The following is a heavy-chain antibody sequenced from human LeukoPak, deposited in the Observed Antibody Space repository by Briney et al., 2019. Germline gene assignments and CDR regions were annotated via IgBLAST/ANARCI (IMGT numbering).Heavy chain of an antibody. CDR2: IYYSGST. D-gene: IGHD2-15*01. CDR1: GGSINSGGYY. CDR3: ARMVDWSGGSCYSVYDY. V-gene: IGHV4-31*03. J-gene: IGHJ4*02. Sequence: SQTLSLTCTVSGGSINSGGYYWSWIRQHPGKGLEWIGYIYYSGSTYYNPSLKSRVTISVDTSKNQFSLKLSSVTAADTAVYYCARMVDWSGGSCYSVYDYWGQGTPVTVSS.